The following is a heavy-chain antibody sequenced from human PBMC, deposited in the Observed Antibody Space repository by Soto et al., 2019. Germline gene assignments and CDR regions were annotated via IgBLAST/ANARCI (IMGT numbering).Heavy chain of an antibody. CDR2: IRSKATSYAT. J-gene: IGHJ4*02. D-gene: IGHD1-26*01. V-gene: IGHV3-73*01. CDR1: GFTFSGSA. Sequence: EVQLVDSGGGLVQPGGSLKLSCAASGFTFSGSAMHWFREASGKGLEWVGRIRSKATSYATTYAATVKGRVTTSRDDAKNTAYLQMNSLKTEDAAVYYCWDSPYYWGQGTLVTVSS. CDR3: WDSPYY.